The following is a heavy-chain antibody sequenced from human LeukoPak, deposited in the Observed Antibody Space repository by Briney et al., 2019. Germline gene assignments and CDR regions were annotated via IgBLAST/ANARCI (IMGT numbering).Heavy chain of an antibody. V-gene: IGHV3-30-3*01. D-gene: IGHD3-9*01. CDR2: ISYDGSNK. Sequence: PGRSLRLSCAASGFTFSSYAMHWVRQAPGKGLEWVAVISYDGSNKYYADSVKGRFTISRDNSKNTLYLQMNSLRAEDSAVYYCARAVHYFDWRFDYWGQGTLVTVSS. CDR3: ARAVHYFDWRFDY. CDR1: GFTFSSYA. J-gene: IGHJ4*02.